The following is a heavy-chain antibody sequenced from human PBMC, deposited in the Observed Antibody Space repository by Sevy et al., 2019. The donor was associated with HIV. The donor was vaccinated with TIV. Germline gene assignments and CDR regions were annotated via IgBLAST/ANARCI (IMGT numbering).Heavy chain of an antibody. D-gene: IGHD6-13*01. CDR2: INPNSGGT. CDR1: GYTFTGYY. Sequence: ASVKVSCKASGYTFTGYYMHWVRQAPGQGLEWMGWINPNSGGTNYAQEFQGRVTMTRDTSISTAYMGLSRLRSDDTAVYYCARDPYPIAAAGTSDGAFDIWGQGTMVTVSS. V-gene: IGHV1-2*02. J-gene: IGHJ3*02. CDR3: ARDPYPIAAAGTSDGAFDI.